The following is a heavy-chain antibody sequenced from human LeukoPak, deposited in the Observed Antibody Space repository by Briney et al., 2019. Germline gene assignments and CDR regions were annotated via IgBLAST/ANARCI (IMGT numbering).Heavy chain of an antibody. CDR3: ARDTYYYDSSGYYYFDY. CDR2: ISSSSSYI. Sequence: GGSLRLSCAASGFTFSSYSMNWVRQAPGKGLEWVSSISSSSSYIYYADSVKCRFTISRDNAKNSLYLQMNSLRAEDTAVYYCARDTYYYDSSGYYYFDYWGQGTLVTVSS. V-gene: IGHV3-21*01. J-gene: IGHJ4*02. CDR1: GFTFSSYS. D-gene: IGHD3-22*01.